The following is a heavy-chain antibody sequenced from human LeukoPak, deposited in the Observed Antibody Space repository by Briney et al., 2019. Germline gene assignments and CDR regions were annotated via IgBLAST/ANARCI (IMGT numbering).Heavy chain of an antibody. CDR3: AKTIASLGSGARYFDP. CDR1: GYSFTNYW. J-gene: IGHJ5*02. V-gene: IGHV5-51*01. CDR2: MHPGESEI. Sequence: GESLRISCKASGYSFTNYWIAWVRQKPGKGLEWMGIMHPGESEINYSPSFEGQVTISADTSISTAYLEWYSLKASDSAIYYCAKTIASLGSGARYFDPWGQGTMISVSS. D-gene: IGHD5/OR15-5a*01.